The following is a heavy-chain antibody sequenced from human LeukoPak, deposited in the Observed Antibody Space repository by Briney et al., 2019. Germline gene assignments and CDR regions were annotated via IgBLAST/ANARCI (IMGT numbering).Heavy chain of an antibody. Sequence: SETLSLTCTASGGSISSVTYYWGWIRQPPGKGLEWIGSIYNSGSTYYHPSLKSRVTLSVDTSKNHFYLKLTSVTAADTAVYHCARHPALDQFDYWGQGTLVTVSS. V-gene: IGHV4-39*01. J-gene: IGHJ4*02. CDR3: ARHPALDQFDY. CDR2: IYNSGST. D-gene: IGHD2-2*01. CDR1: GGSISSVTYY.